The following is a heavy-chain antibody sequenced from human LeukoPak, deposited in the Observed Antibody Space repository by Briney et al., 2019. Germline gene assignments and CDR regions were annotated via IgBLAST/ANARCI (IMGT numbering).Heavy chain of an antibody. V-gene: IGHV1-46*01. J-gene: IGHJ4*02. CDR2: VNPNGFST. CDR3: ARDSITFGGFTFDF. CDR1: GYAFISYD. Sequence: ASVKVSCKASGYAFISYDIHWVRHAPGQWLELARRVNPNGFSTTYAQKFQGRVTMTSDTSTTTVYMDLSSLRSEDTAVYYCARDSITFGGFTFDFWGQGTLVTVSS. D-gene: IGHD3-16*01.